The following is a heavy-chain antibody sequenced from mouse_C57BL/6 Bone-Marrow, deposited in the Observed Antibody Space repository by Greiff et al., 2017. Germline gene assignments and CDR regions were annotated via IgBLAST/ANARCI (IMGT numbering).Heavy chain of an antibody. V-gene: IGHV1-42*01. CDR1: GYSFTGYY. CDR2: INPSTGGT. J-gene: IGHJ2*01. Sequence: EVQLVESGPELVKPGASVKISCKASGYSFTGYYMNWVKQSPEKSLEWIGEINPSTGGTTYNQKFKAKATLTVDKSSSTAYMQLKSLTSEDSAVYYSATLYYGSSPYFCDDGGQGTTLTVSS. D-gene: IGHD1-1*01. CDR3: ATLYYGSSPYFCDD.